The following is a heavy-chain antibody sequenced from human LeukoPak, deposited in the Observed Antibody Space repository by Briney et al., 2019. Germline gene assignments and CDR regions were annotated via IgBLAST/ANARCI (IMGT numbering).Heavy chain of an antibody. CDR1: GFTFSSYA. V-gene: IGHV3-30*03. CDR3: ARDFIVGATPDY. Sequence: GGSLRLSCAASGFTFSSYAMSWVRQAPGKGLEWVAVISYDGSNKYYADSVKGRFTISRDNSKNTLYLQTNSLRAEDTAVYYCARDFIVGATPDYWGQGTLVTVSS. D-gene: IGHD1-26*01. CDR2: ISYDGSNK. J-gene: IGHJ4*02.